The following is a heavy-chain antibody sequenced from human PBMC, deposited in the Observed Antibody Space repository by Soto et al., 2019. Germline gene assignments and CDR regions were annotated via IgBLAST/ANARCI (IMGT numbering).Heavy chain of an antibody. V-gene: IGHV1-24*01. J-gene: IGHJ6*02. CDR1: GYTLTELS. Sequence: QVQLVQSGAEVKKPGASVKVSCKVSGYTLTELSMHWVRQAPGKGLEWMGGFDPEDGETIYAQKFQGRVTMTEDTXKXKAYMELSSLRSEDTAVDYCATDGGDSSSWYGSMDVWGQGTTVTVSS. CDR3: ATDGGDSSSWYGSMDV. D-gene: IGHD6-13*01. CDR2: FDPEDGET.